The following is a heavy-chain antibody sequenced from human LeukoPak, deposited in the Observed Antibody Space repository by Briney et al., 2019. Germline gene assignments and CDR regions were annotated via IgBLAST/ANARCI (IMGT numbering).Heavy chain of an antibody. D-gene: IGHD2-15*01. Sequence: SETLSLTCAVYGGSFSGYYWTWIRQPPGKGLEWIGGINHSGSTNYNPSLKSRVTISVDTSKNQFSLKLSSVTAADTAVYYCARGPPYCSGGSCYANWFDPWGQGTLVTVSS. CDR1: GGSFSGYY. V-gene: IGHV4-34*01. CDR3: ARGPPYCSGGSCYANWFDP. CDR2: INHSGST. J-gene: IGHJ5*02.